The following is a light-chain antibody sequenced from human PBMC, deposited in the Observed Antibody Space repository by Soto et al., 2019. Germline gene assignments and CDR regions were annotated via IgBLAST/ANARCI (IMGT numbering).Light chain of an antibody. J-gene: IGLJ2*01. CDR1: SGHSSYA. CDR3: QTWGSGIPVV. Sequence: QPVLTQSLSASASLGASVKLTCTLSSGHSSYAIAWHQQQPEKGPRYLMKLNSDGSHSKGDGIPDRFSGSSSGAERYLTISSLQSEDEADYYCQTWGSGIPVVFGGGTKLTVL. V-gene: IGLV4-69*01. CDR2: LNSDGSH.